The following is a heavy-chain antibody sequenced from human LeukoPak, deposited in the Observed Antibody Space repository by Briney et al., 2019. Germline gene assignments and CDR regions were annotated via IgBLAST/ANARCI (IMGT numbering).Heavy chain of an antibody. Sequence: PGGSLRLSCAASGFTFSSYGMHWVRQAPGKGLEWVAFIRYDGSNKYYADSVKGRFTISRDNSKNTLYLQMNSLRAEDTAVYYCAKGPSGVTTYSSSWSPFLRLDYYYMDAWGKGTTVTISS. V-gene: IGHV3-30*02. J-gene: IGHJ6*03. CDR2: IRYDGSNK. D-gene: IGHD6-13*01. CDR1: GFTFSSYG. CDR3: AKGPSGVTTYSSSWSPFLRLDYYYMDA.